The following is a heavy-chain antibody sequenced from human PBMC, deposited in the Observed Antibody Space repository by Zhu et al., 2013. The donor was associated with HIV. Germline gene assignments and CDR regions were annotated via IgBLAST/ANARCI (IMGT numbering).Heavy chain of an antibody. CDR2: IIPIFGTA. Sequence: QVQLVQSGAEVKKPGSSVKVSCKASGGTFSSYAISWVRQAPGQGLEWMGGIIPIFGTANYAQKFQGRVTITADKSTSTAYMELSSLRSEDTAVYYCARGPSGYSYGYVGANVPYYFDYWGQGTLVTVSS. CDR3: ARGPSGYSYGYVGANVPYYFDY. CDR1: GGTFSSYA. J-gene: IGHJ4*02. D-gene: IGHD5-18*01. V-gene: IGHV1-69*06.